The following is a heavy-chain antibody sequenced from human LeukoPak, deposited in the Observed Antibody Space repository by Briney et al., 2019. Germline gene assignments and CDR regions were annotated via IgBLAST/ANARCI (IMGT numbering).Heavy chain of an antibody. Sequence: ASVKVSCKASGYAFNGYYMYWVREAPGQGREWMGWINPNSGGINSAQKFQGRVTMNRDTSISTAYMELSSLRSDDTAVYYCARRRGSSSGNLDYWGQGTLVTVSS. CDR1: GYAFNGYY. V-gene: IGHV1-2*02. J-gene: IGHJ4*02. D-gene: IGHD6-6*01. CDR3: ARRRGSSSGNLDY. CDR2: INPNSGGI.